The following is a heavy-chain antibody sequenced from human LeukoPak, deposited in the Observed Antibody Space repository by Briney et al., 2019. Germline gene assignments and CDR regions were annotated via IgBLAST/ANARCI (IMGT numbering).Heavy chain of an antibody. CDR3: ARDRVSGSSWLDY. D-gene: IGHD6-13*01. CDR2: IIPILGIA. CDR1: GGTFSSYA. Sequence: GASVKVSCKASGGTFSSYAISWVRQAPGQGLEWMGRIIPILGIANYAQKFQGRVTITADKSTSTAYMELSSLRSEDTAVYYRARDRVSGSSWLDYWGQGTLVTVSS. V-gene: IGHV1-69*04. J-gene: IGHJ4*02.